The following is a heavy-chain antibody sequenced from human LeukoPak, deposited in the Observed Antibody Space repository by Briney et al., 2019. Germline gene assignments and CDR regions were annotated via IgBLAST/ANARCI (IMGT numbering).Heavy chain of an antibody. D-gene: IGHD6-13*01. J-gene: IGHJ4*02. CDR1: GYAFTNYY. Sequence: RASVKVSCKASGYAFTNYYIHWVRQAPGQGLEWMGGIIPIFGTANYAQKFQGRVTITADESTSTAYMELSSLRSEDTAVYYCASARSGIAAEWGQGTLVTVSS. CDR3: ASARSGIAAE. CDR2: IIPIFGTA. V-gene: IGHV1-69*13.